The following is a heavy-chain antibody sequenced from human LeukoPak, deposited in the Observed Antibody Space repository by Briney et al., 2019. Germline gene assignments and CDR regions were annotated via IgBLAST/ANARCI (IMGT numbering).Heavy chain of an antibody. CDR1: GYTFTSYA. V-gene: IGHV1-3*01. CDR2: INAGNGNT. CDR3: ARSSDIVVRMDV. J-gene: IGHJ6*02. D-gene: IGHD2-15*01. Sequence: GASVKVSCKASGYTFTSYAMHWVRQAPGQRLEWMGWINAGNGNTKYSQKFQGRVTITRDTSASTAYMELSSLRSEDTAVYYCARSSDIVVRMDVWGQGTTVTVSS.